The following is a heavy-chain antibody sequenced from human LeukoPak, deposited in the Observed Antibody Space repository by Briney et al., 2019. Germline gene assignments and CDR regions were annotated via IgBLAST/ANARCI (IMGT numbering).Heavy chain of an antibody. CDR3: ARGDGGSYGFDY. CDR2: IYYSGST. V-gene: IGHV4-59*01. CDR1: GGSISSYY. Sequence: SETLSLACTVSGGSISSYYWSWIRQPPGKGLEWIGYIYYSGSTNYNPSLKSRVTISVDTSKNQFSLKLSSVTAADTAVYYCARGDGGSYGFDYWGQGTLVTVSS. J-gene: IGHJ4*02. D-gene: IGHD1-26*01.